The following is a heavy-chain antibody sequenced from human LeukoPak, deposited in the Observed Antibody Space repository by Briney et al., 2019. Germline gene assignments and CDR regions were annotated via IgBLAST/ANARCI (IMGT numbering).Heavy chain of an antibody. J-gene: IGHJ4*02. Sequence: SETLSLTCAVSGYSISSGYYWGWIRQPPGKGLEWIGSIYHSGSTYYNPSLKSRVTLSVDTSKNQFSLKLSSVTAADTAVYYCARQGIYIAAAGLADYWGQGTLVTVSS. CDR2: IYHSGST. D-gene: IGHD6-13*01. V-gene: IGHV4-38-2*01. CDR3: ARQGIYIAAAGLADY. CDR1: GYSISSGYY.